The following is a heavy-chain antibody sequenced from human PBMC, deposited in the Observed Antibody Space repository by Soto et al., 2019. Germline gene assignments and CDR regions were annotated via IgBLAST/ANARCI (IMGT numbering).Heavy chain of an antibody. J-gene: IGHJ3*02. CDR2: IVVGSDNT. V-gene: IGHV1-58*01. CDR1: GFTFTRSV. D-gene: IGHD4-17*01. Sequence: QMQLVQSGPEVKKTGTSVKVSCKASGFTFTRSVVQWVRQARGQRLEWIGWIVVGSDNTKYAQEFQERVTITRDMSTSTAYMELSSLRSEDTAVYYCAAAYFGDYLWAFDNWGQGTMVTVSS. CDR3: AAAYFGDYLWAFDN.